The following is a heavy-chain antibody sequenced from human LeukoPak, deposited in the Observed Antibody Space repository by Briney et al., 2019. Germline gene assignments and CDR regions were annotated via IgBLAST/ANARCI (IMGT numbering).Heavy chain of an antibody. Sequence: ASVKVSCKASGGTFSSYAISWVRQAPGQGLEWMGGIIPIFGTANYAQKFQGRVTITADESTSTAYMELSSLRSEDTAVYYCARDPFSGVVQTYYYYYGMDVWGQGTTVTVSS. D-gene: IGHD3-3*01. CDR3: ARDPFSGVVQTYYYYYGMDV. CDR1: GGTFSSYA. J-gene: IGHJ6*02. V-gene: IGHV1-69*13. CDR2: IIPIFGTA.